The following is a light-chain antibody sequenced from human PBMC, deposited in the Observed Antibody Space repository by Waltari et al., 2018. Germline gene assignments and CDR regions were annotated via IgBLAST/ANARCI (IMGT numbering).Light chain of an antibody. Sequence: QSALTQPASVSGSPGQLITISCTGTSSDVGGYNYFSWYQQHPGKAPKLMIYNVSMRPSGVSNRFSGSKSGNTASLSISGLQAEDEADYYCSSYTSSSTWVSGGGTKLTVL. V-gene: IGLV2-14*01. CDR3: SSYTSSSTWV. CDR1: SSDVGGYNY. J-gene: IGLJ3*02. CDR2: NVS.